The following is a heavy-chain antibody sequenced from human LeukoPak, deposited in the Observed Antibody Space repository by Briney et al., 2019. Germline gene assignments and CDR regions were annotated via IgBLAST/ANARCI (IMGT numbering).Heavy chain of an antibody. J-gene: IGHJ6*02. CDR2: LKQDGSEK. CDR1: GFTFSSYW. Sequence: GSLRLSCAASGFTFSSYWMSWVRQAPGKGLEWVANLKQDGSEKYYVDSVKGRFTISRDNAKNSLYLQMNSLRAEDTAVYYYARVRGHIVVVPAANYYYYGMDVWGQGTTVTVSS. V-gene: IGHV3-7*03. D-gene: IGHD2-2*01. CDR3: ARVRGHIVVVPAANYYYYGMDV.